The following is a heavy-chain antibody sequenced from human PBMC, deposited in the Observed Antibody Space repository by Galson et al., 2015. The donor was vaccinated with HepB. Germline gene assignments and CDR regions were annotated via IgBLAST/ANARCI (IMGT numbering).Heavy chain of an antibody. V-gene: IGHV3-23*01. CDR2: ISASGRVT. CDR1: GSSFNTYA. D-gene: IGHD6-13*01. CDR3: AKASGPAAGYLDD. J-gene: IGHJ4*02. Sequence: SLRLSCAASGSSFNTYAMSWARQAPGKGLEWVSGISASGRVTYYAESLKGRVTISRNKYRNTLYLQMNSLTVEDTAVYYCAKASGPAAGYLDDWGQGTLVTVSS.